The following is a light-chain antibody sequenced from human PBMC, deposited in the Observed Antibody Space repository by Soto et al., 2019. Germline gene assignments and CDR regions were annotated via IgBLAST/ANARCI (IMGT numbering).Light chain of an antibody. CDR3: QQYDSSPIT. CDR1: QSVSSSY. Sequence: EIVLTQSPVTLSLSPGERATLSCRASQSVSSSYLSWYQQKPGQAPRLLIYGASRRATGIPDRFSGSGSGTDFTLTISRLEPEELAENYYQQYDSSPITFGHGTRLEIK. V-gene: IGKV3-20*01. CDR2: GAS. J-gene: IGKJ5*01.